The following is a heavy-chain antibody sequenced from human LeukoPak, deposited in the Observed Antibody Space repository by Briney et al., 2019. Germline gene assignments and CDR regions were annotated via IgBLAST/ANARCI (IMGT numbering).Heavy chain of an antibody. D-gene: IGHD6-19*01. V-gene: IGHV3-9*01. CDR2: ISWNSGSI. CDR3: ARVRRSNGWYFDY. CDR1: GFTFDDYA. Sequence: GGSLRLSCAASGFTFDDYAMPWVRQAPGKGLEWVSGISWNSGSIGYADSVKGRFTISRDNAKNSLFLQMNSLRAEDTAVYYCARVRRSNGWYFDYWGQGTLVTASS. J-gene: IGHJ4*02.